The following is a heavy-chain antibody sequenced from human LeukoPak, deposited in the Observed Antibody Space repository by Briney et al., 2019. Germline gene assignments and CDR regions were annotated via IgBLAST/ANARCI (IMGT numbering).Heavy chain of an antibody. CDR3: ARHVSGYSYGYSDY. CDR2: IYYSGST. V-gene: IGHV4-39*01. Sequence: SETLSLTCTVSGGSISSRSYYWGWIRQPPGKGLEWIGSIYYSGSTYFNPSLKSRVTIFVDTSKNQFSLKLSSVTATDTAVYYCARHVSGYSYGYSDYWGQGILVTVSS. D-gene: IGHD5-18*01. J-gene: IGHJ4*02. CDR1: GGSISSRSYY.